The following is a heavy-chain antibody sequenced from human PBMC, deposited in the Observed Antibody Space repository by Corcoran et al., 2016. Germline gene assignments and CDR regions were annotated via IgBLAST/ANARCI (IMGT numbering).Heavy chain of an antibody. V-gene: IGHV3-73*02. Sequence: EVQMVESGGGLVQPGGSLKLSCADSGFTFSGSAMHWVRQASGKGLVWVGRIRSKANSYATAYAASVKGRFTISRDDSKNTAYLQMNSLKTEDTAGYYFTSYYGDYGNYWGQGTLVTVSS. CDR3: TSYYGDYGNY. CDR2: IRSKANSYAT. D-gene: IGHD4-17*01. CDR1: GFTFSGSA. J-gene: IGHJ4*02.